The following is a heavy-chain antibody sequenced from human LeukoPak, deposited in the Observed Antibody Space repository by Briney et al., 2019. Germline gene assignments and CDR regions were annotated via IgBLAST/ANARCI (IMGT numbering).Heavy chain of an antibody. CDR1: GYTFTDYY. Sequence: ASVKISXKVSGYTFTDYYMHWVQQAPGKGLERMGLVDPEDGETIYAEKFQGRVTITADTSTDTAYMELSSLRSEDTAVYYCATSSMIVVVPPHYWGQGTLVTVSS. D-gene: IGHD3-22*01. V-gene: IGHV1-69-2*01. J-gene: IGHJ4*02. CDR3: ATSSMIVVVPPHY. CDR2: VDPEDGET.